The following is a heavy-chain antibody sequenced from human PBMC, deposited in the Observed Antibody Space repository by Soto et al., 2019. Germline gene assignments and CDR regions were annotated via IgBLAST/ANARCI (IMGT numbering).Heavy chain of an antibody. V-gene: IGHV1-8*01. Sequence: SVKVSCKASGYTFATYDFAWVRQATGQGLEWMGWMNPYTGNTGYAQAFRGRLTMTRNTSITTAYMELSSLTSEDTAVYFCARRLERSGPYYLDSWGQGTLVTVSS. CDR1: GYTFATYD. CDR2: MNPYTGNT. J-gene: IGHJ4*02. CDR3: ARRLERSGPYYLDS. D-gene: IGHD3-16*01.